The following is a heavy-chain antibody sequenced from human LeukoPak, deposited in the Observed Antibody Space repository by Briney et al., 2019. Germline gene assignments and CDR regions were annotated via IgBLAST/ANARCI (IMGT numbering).Heavy chain of an antibody. CDR2: FDPEDGET. CDR1: GYTLTQLS. J-gene: IGHJ3*02. V-gene: IGHV1-24*01. CDR3: RLSQPGVAFDI. Sequence: ASVKVSCKVSGYTLTQLSMHWVRQAPGKGLEWMGGFDPEDGETIYAQKFQGRVTMTEDTSTDTAYMELSSLRSEDTAVYYCRLSQPGVAFDIWGQGTMVTVSS. D-gene: IGHD7-27*01.